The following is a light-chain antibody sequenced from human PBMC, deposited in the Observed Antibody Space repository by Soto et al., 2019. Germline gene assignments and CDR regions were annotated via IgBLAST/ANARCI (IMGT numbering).Light chain of an antibody. V-gene: IGKV3-20*01. J-gene: IGKJ4*01. CDR2: GAS. Sequence: EIVLTQSPGTLSLPPGERATLSCRASQSVSSSYLAWYQQKPGQAPRLLIYGASSRATGIPDRFSGSGSGTDFTLTISRLEPEDFAVYYRQQYGSSPTVTFGGGTKV. CDR1: QSVSSSY. CDR3: QQYGSSPTVT.